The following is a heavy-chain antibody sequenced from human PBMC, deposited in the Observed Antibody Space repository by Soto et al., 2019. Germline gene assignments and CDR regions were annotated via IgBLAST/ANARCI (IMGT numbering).Heavy chain of an antibody. Sequence: QVQLQQWGAGLLKPSETLSLTCAVYGGSFSGYYWSWIRQPPGKGLEWIGEINQSGSTNYNPSIMSRVTISVDTSKNQFSLKLNSVTAADTAVYYCSRGRLSLYLVATTQRGFDPWGQGTLVTVSS. J-gene: IGHJ5*02. V-gene: IGHV4-34*01. CDR3: SRGRLSLYLVATTQRGFDP. CDR1: GGSFSGYY. CDR2: INQSGST. D-gene: IGHD5-12*01.